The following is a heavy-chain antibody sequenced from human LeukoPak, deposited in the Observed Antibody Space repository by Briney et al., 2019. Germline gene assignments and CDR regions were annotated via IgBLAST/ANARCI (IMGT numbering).Heavy chain of an antibody. CDR1: GFTFSTYW. D-gene: IGHD3-3*01. CDR2: IKQDGSEK. CDR3: VRGARTIFGVVTRNPFDY. Sequence: GGSLRLSCAASGFTFSTYWMSWVRQAPGKGLEWVANIKQDGSEKYYVDSVKGRFTISRDNAKNSLYLQMNSLRAEDTAVYYCVRGARTIFGVVTRNPFDYWGQGTLVTVSS. V-gene: IGHV3-7*01. J-gene: IGHJ4*02.